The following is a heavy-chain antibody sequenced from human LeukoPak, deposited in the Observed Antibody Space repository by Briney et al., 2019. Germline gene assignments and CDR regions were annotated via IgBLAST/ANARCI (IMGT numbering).Heavy chain of an antibody. V-gene: IGHV4-61*01. CDR1: GGSVSSGSYY. J-gene: IGHJ6*02. CDR3: ATLSDGYGYYYYGMDV. CDR2: IYYSGST. D-gene: IGHD5-24*01. Sequence: SETLSLTCTVSGGSVSSGSYYWSWIRQPPGKGLEWIGYIYYSGSTNYNPSLKSRVTISVDTSKNQFSLKLSSVTAADTAVYYCATLSDGYGYYYYGMDVWGQGTTVTVSS.